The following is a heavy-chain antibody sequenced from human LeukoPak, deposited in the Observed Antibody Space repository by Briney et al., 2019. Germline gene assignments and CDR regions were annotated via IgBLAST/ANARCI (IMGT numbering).Heavy chain of an antibody. D-gene: IGHD5-12*01. Sequence: PGGSLRPSCAASGFTFSSYWMSWVRQAPGKGPEWVANINQGGSDKYYVDSVKGRFTVSRDNAKNSLYLQMNSLRADDTALYYCARRKFYSTYDPFDYWGQGTLVTVSS. J-gene: IGHJ4*02. CDR2: INQGGSDK. V-gene: IGHV3-7*01. CDR1: GFTFSSYW. CDR3: ARRKFYSTYDPFDY.